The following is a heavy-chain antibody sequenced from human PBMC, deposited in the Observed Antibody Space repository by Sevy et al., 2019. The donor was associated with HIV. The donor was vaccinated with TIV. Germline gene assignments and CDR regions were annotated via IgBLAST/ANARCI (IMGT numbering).Heavy chain of an antibody. Sequence: GSLRLSCAVSGFNFNIYSMSWVRQAPGKGLEWVSTLSFGCGKINYADSVKGRFIISRDDPKNTLYLQMNSLRAEDTAVYFCAREGCTRPHDYWGQGTLVTVSS. V-gene: IGHV3-23*01. CDR2: LSFGCGKI. J-gene: IGHJ4*02. CDR3: AREGCTRPHDY. CDR1: GFNFNIYS. D-gene: IGHD2-8*01.